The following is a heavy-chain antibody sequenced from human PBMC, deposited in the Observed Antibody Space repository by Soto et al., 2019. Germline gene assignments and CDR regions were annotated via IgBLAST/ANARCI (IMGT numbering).Heavy chain of an antibody. D-gene: IGHD6-13*01. V-gene: IGHV4-59*01. CDR2: IHYSGTT. CDR1: GGSMRNYF. J-gene: IGHJ4*02. Sequence: SETLSLTCTVSGGSMRNYFWTWIRQPPGKGLEWIGYIHYSGTTSFFPSYNPSLRSRVTISEDTSKNQFSLKLLSVTTADTAVYFCAAAEASSRNLAPYYLDFWGQGTLVTVYS. CDR3: AAAEASSRNLAPYYLDF.